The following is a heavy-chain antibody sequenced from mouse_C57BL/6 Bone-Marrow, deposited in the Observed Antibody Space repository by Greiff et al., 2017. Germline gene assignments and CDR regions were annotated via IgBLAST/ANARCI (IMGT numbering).Heavy chain of an antibody. CDR3: ARSSYYSNYVGY. V-gene: IGHV1-64*01. CDR2: IHPNSGST. J-gene: IGHJ2*01. D-gene: IGHD2-5*01. Sequence: QVQLQQPGAELVKPGASVKLSCKASGYTFTSYWMRWVKQRPGQGLEWIGMIHPNSGSTNYNEKFKSKATLTVDKSSSTAYMQLSSLTSEDSAVYYCARSSYYSNYVGYWGQGTTLTVSS. CDR1: GYTFTSYW.